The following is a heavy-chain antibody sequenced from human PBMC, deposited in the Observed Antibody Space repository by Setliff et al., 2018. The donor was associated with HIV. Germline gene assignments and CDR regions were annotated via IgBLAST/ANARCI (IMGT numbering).Heavy chain of an antibody. CDR2: VNHKGVA. D-gene: IGHD2-21*01. J-gene: IGHJ4*03. V-gene: IGHV4-34*01. CDR3: TRAQIAAPRPFDY. Sequence: SETLSLTCAVYGGAFSGYYWTWIRQSPGRGLEWIGEVNHKGVANYSPSLMRRATISADTSKNQFSLRLSSVTAADTALYFCTRAQIAAPRPFDYWGQGTMVTVSS. CDR1: GGAFSGYY.